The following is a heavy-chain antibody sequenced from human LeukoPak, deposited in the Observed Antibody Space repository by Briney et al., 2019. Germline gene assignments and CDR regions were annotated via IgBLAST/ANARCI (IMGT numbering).Heavy chain of an antibody. Sequence: GGSLRLSCAASGFTFSSYSMNWVRQAPGKGLEWVSSISSSSSYIYYADSVKGRFTISRGNAKNSLYLQMNSLRAEDTAVYYCARDFAARAEYFQHWGQGTLVTVSS. CDR2: ISSSSSYI. CDR3: ARDFAARAEYFQH. CDR1: GFTFSSYS. V-gene: IGHV3-21*01. J-gene: IGHJ1*01. D-gene: IGHD2-15*01.